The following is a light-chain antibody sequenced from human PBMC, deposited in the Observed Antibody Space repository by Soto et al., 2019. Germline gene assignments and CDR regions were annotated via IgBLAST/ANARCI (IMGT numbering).Light chain of an antibody. V-gene: IGKV2-28*01. CDR2: MAS. Sequence: EIVVTQSPLSLPVILGEPASISCRSSQSLLHSNGFNYLDWYLQRPGQSPQLLIYMASSRASGVPDRFSGSGSGTDFTLTITRVEAEDVGIYYCVQAVQTPWSFGQGTKVDIK. CDR1: QSLLHSNGFNY. CDR3: VQAVQTPWS. J-gene: IGKJ1*01.